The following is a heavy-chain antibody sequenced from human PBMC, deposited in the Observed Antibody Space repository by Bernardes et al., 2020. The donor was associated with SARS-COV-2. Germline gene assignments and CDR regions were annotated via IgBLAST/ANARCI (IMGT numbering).Heavy chain of an antibody. D-gene: IGHD2-2*01. CDR3: AKCDSSTFNPLVI. V-gene: IGHV1-2*02. Sequence: ASVKVSCKTSGYTFTDYYIHWVRQAPGQGLEWMGWINPNSGGTDCAQKFQDRVTMTRDTSISTAYMELSRVRSDDTALYYCAKCDSSTFNPLVIWGQGTMVTVSS. CDR1: GYTFTDYY. CDR2: INPNSGGT. J-gene: IGHJ3*02.